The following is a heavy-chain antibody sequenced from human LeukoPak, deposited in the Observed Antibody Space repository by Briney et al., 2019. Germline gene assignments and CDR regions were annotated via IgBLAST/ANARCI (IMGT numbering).Heavy chain of an antibody. D-gene: IGHD2-2*01. V-gene: IGHV3-48*04. CDR3: ARIGTAMCSTSCYGSWFDP. Sequence: GGSLRLSCAGSGFTFSSYSMNWVRQAPGKGLEWVSHISSTAISIYYADSVKGRFTVSRDNAKGSLYLQMNSLRAEDTAVYYCARIGTAMCSTSCYGSWFDPWGQGTLVTVSS. J-gene: IGHJ5*02. CDR2: ISSTAISI. CDR1: GFTFSSYS.